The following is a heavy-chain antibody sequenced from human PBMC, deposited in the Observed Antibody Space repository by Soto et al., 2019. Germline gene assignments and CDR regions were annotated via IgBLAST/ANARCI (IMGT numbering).Heavy chain of an antibody. CDR1: GYSFGSYA. Sequence: ASVKVSCKASGYSFGSYAMHWVRQAPGQRLEWMGWINAGNGNTRYSQKLQGRVTITRDTSATTAYMELSSLRSEDTAVYYCARDPATYSSGYDYWGQGTLVTVSS. D-gene: IGHD6-19*01. J-gene: IGHJ4*02. CDR2: INAGNGNT. CDR3: ARDPATYSSGYDY. V-gene: IGHV1-3*01.